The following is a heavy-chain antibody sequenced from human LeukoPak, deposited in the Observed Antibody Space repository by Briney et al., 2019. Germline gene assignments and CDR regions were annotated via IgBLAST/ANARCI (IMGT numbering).Heavy chain of an antibody. CDR2: INSDGSST. D-gene: IGHD3-22*01. CDR1: GFTFSSYW. V-gene: IGHV3-74*01. J-gene: IGHJ4*02. Sequence: GGSLRLSCAASGFTFSSYWMHWVRQAPGKGLVWVSRINSDGSSTSYADSVKGRFTISRDNAKNTLYLQMNSLRAEDTAVYYCAKTYDSSGYYYGYWGQGTLVTVSS. CDR3: AKTYDSSGYYYGY.